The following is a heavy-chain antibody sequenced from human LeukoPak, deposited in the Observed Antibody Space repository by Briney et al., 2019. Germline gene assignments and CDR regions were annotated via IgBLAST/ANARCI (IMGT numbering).Heavy chain of an antibody. CDR3: ARDFGTTVTNYYYYYYMDV. Sequence: SVKVSCKASGGTFSIYAISWVRQAPGQGLEWMGGIIPIFGTANYAQKFQGRVTITADESTSTAYMELSSLRSEDTAVYYCARDFGTTVTNYYYYYYMDVWGKGTTVTVSS. CDR1: GGTFSIYA. D-gene: IGHD4-17*01. CDR2: IIPIFGTA. J-gene: IGHJ6*03. V-gene: IGHV1-69*13.